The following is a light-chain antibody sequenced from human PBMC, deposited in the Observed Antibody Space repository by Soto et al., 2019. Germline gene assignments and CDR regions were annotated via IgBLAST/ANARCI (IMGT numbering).Light chain of an antibody. CDR2: EVT. CDR3: SSYTTSHTSNAV. V-gene: IGLV2-14*01. Sequence: QSALTQPASVSWSPGQSITISCTGTISDIGDYNYVSWYQQHPGKAPKLMIYEVTYRPSGVSHRFSGSKSGNTASLTISGLQAEDEADYYCSSYTTSHTSNAVLGTGTQLTVL. J-gene: IGLJ1*01. CDR1: ISDIGDYNY.